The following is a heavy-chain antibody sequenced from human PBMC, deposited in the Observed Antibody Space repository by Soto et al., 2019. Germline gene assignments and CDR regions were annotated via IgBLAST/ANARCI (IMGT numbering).Heavy chain of an antibody. J-gene: IGHJ4*02. CDR2: IYYSGNT. D-gene: IGHD2-8*01. CDR1: GGSIISCGYY. Sequence: SETLSLTCTVSGGSIISCGYYWSLIRQHPGKGLEWIGYIYYSGNTNYNPSLKSRVIMSVDTSKNQFSLKLTSVTAADTAVYYCASFVGLLWGGVSPAESWGSYYFDNWGQGTLVTVSS. V-gene: IGHV4-30-4*08. CDR3: ASFVGLLWGGVSPAESWGSYYFDN.